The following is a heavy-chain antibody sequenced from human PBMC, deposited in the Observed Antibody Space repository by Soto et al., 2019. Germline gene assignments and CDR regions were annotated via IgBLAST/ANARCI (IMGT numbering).Heavy chain of an antibody. CDR1: GGTFSSYA. CDR2: IIPIFGTA. V-gene: IGHV1-69*13. Sequence: ASVKVSCKASGGTFSSYAISWVRQAPGQGLEWMGGIIPIFGTANYAQKFQVRVTITADESTSTAYMELSSLRSEDTAVYYCARDTKYYDSSAENWFDPWGQGTLVTV. D-gene: IGHD3-22*01. CDR3: ARDTKYYDSSAENWFDP. J-gene: IGHJ5*02.